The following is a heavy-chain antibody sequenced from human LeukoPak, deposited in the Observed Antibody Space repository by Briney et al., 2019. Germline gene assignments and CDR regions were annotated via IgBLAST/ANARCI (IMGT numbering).Heavy chain of an antibody. J-gene: IGHJ4*02. V-gene: IGHV4-59*01. CDR2: IYYSGST. D-gene: IGHD3-22*01. CDR3: ARVGYYYDSSGYYYKVFDY. CDR1: GGSISSYY. Sequence: SETLSLTCTVSGGSISSYYWSWIRQPPGKGLEWIGYIYYSGSTNYNPSLKSRVTLSVDTSKNQFSLKLSSVTAADTAVYYCARVGYYYDSSGYYYKVFDYWGQGTLVTVSS.